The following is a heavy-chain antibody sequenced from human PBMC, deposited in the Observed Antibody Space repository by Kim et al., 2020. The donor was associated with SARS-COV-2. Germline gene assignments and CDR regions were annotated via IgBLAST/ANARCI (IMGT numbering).Heavy chain of an antibody. D-gene: IGHD1-1*01. CDR2: IYYSGST. V-gene: IGHV4-39*01. Sequence: SETLSLTCTVSGGSISSSSYYWGWIRQPPGKGLEWIGSIYYSGSTYYNPSLKSRVTISVDTSKNQFSLKLSSVTAADTAVYYCARHLRMERPQAFDYWGQGTLVTVSS. CDR1: GGSISSSSYY. CDR3: ARHLRMERPQAFDY. J-gene: IGHJ4*02.